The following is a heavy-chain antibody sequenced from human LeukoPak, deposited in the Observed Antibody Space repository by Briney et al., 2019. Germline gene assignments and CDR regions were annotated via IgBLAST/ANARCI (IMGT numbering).Heavy chain of an antibody. J-gene: IGHJ1*01. CDR3: AKDAGGYSSSWYKVSLQYFQH. CDR1: GFTFSNFA. V-gene: IGHV3-30*02. Sequence: PGGPLRLSCAASGFTFSNFAMHWVRQAPGKGLEWVSFIRYDGSNKYYADSVKGRFTISRDNSKNTLYLQMNSLRAEDTAVYYCAKDAGGYSSSWYKVSLQYFQHWGQGTLVTVSS. D-gene: IGHD6-13*01. CDR2: IRYDGSNK.